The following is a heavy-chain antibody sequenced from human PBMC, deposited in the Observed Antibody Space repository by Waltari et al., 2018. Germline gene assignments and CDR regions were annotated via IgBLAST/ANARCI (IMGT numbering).Heavy chain of an antibody. D-gene: IGHD6-19*01. CDR2: IYSGANT. CDR1: GFTVSGHI. CDR3: ARLRGISSGWTGDFDL. J-gene: IGHJ2*01. Sequence: EVQLVESGGGLIQPGGSMRVSCAASGFTVSGHIMSWVRQGPGKGLEWVSIIYSGANTYYADSVKGRFTISRDYSKNTVFLQMSSLRAEDTAVYYCARLRGISSGWTGDFDLWGRGTLVTVSS. V-gene: IGHV3-53*01.